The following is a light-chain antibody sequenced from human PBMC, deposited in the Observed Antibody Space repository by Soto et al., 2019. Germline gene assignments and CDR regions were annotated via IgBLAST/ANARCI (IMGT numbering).Light chain of an antibody. V-gene: IGKV3-15*01. Sequence: EIVMTQSPATLSVSPGERATLSCRASQSVSSNLACYQQKPGQAPRLLIYGASTRATGIPARFSGSGSGTEFTLTISSLQSEDFAVYYCQQYNNWPPLTFGGGTKVDIK. J-gene: IGKJ4*01. CDR1: QSVSSN. CDR2: GAS. CDR3: QQYNNWPPLT.